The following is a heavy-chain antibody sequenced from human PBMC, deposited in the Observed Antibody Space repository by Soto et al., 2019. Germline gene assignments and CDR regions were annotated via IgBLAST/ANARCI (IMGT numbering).Heavy chain of an antibody. Sequence: PGGSLRLSCAASGFTFSIYGMQWVRQAPGKGLEWVAVISYDGSNKYYTDSVKGRFTISRDNSKNTLYLQMNSLRAEDTAVYYCAKETYTASSNYYYGMDVWGQGTTVTVSS. V-gene: IGHV3-30*18. J-gene: IGHJ6*02. CDR2: ISYDGSNK. D-gene: IGHD1-1*01. CDR1: GFTFSIYG. CDR3: AKETYTASSNYYYGMDV.